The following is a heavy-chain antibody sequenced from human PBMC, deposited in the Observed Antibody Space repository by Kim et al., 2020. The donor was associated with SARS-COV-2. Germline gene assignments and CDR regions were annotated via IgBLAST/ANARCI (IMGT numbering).Heavy chain of an antibody. CDR1: GYTFSSHD. D-gene: IGHD6-13*01. CDR3: TRAWRIAAPGSKAAFDY. CDR2: MNCDNGAT. V-gene: IGHV1-8*02. J-gene: IGHJ4*01. Sequence: ASVKVSCKASGYTFSSHDINWVRQATGQGLEWMGWMNCDNGATGYAPKFQGRVTMTRDTSTSTAYMELSSLTSDDTAIYFCTRAWRIAAPGSKAAFDYWGRGTLVTVSS.